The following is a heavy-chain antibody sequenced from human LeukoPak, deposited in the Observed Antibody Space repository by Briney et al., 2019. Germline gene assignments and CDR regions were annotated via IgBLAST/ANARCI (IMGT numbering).Heavy chain of an antibody. Sequence: PSETLSLTSAVYGGSFSGYYWSWIRQPPGKGLEWIGEINHSGSTNYNPSLKRRVTISVDTPKNQFSLKLSSVTAADTAAYYCARSKVATTYYYYYYMDVWGKGTTVTVSS. D-gene: IGHD5-12*01. J-gene: IGHJ6*03. CDR1: GGSFSGYY. V-gene: IGHV4-34*01. CDR3: ARSKVATTYYYYYYMDV. CDR2: INHSGST.